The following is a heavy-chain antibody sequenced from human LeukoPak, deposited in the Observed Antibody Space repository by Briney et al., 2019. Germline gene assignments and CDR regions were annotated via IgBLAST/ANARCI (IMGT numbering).Heavy chain of an antibody. Sequence: GGSLRLSCAASGFTFSSYWMSWVRQAPGKGLEWVANIKQDGSEKYYVDSVKGRFTISRDNAKNSLYLQMNSLRAEDTAVYYCAKDSGIANLYWYFDLWGRGTLVTVSS. CDR2: IKQDGSEK. CDR1: GFTFSSYW. D-gene: IGHD3-10*01. CDR3: AKDSGIANLYWYFDL. V-gene: IGHV3-7*01. J-gene: IGHJ2*01.